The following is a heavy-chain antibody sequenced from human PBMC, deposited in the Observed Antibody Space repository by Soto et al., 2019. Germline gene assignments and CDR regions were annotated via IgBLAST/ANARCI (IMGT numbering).Heavy chain of an antibody. Sequence: SETLSLTCTVSGGSISSSSYYWGWIRQPPGKGLEWIGSIYFSGSTYYNPSLKSRVTISVDTSKNQVSLKLSSVTAADTAVYYSARIDPAAADFDDWGQGTLVTVSS. CDR1: GGSISSSSYY. V-gene: IGHV4-39*01. CDR2: IYFSGST. J-gene: IGHJ4*02. D-gene: IGHD6-13*01. CDR3: ARIDPAAADFDD.